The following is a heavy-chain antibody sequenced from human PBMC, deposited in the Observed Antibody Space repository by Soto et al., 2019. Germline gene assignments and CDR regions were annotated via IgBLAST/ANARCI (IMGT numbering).Heavy chain of an antibody. CDR3: ASTLYGDNVDY. CDR2: MNPNSGNT. CDR1: GYTFTRYD. Sequence: QVQLVQSGAEVKKPGASVKVSCKASGYTFTRYDINLVRQAPGQGLEWMGWMNPNSGNTGYAQQFQGRVTMTRTTSISTAYMELSSLRSEDTAVYYCASTLYGDNVDYWGQGTLVTVSS. J-gene: IGHJ4*02. D-gene: IGHD4-17*01. V-gene: IGHV1-8*01.